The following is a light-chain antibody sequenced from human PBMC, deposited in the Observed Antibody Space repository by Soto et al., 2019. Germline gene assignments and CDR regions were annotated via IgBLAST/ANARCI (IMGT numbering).Light chain of an antibody. Sequence: EIMMTQSPGTLSVSPGEGATLSCTASQSVNLNLAWYQQNPGRPPRLLLYGAATRATGIPVRFRGSGAGTEFTLNISSLQSEKSAVYYGHQYNSWPRGTFGPGTKVEI. CDR3: HQYNSWPRGT. CDR1: QSVNLN. V-gene: IGKV3-15*01. CDR2: GAA. J-gene: IGKJ3*01.